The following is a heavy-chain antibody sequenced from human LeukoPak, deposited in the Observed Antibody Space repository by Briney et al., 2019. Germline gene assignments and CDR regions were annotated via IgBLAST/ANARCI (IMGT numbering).Heavy chain of an antibody. J-gene: IGHJ5*02. D-gene: IGHD4-17*01. Sequence: GGSLRLSCAASGLTFSSYSMNWVRQAPGKGLEWVSFISSLSGTRDYADSVRGRFTISRDNAKNSLYLHMDSLRSEDTAVYYCARLSSHYGDYKVDPWGQGTLVTVSS. CDR3: ARLSSHYGDYKVDP. V-gene: IGHV3-48*01. CDR1: GLTFSSYS. CDR2: ISSLSGTR.